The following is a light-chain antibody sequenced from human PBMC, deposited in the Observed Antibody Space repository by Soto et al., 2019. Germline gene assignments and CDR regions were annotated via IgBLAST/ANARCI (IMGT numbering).Light chain of an antibody. J-gene: IGKJ3*01. CDR2: VAS. CDR1: QDIGTW. V-gene: IGKV1-12*01. CDR3: QQAGSFPFT. Sequence: DIQLTQSPSSVSASVGDRVTITCRASQDIGTWLAWYQQKPGKAPKLLIYVASNLQSGVPSRFSGAGSGTDFNLTITSLQPEDFATYHCQQAGSFPFTFGPGTIVDFK.